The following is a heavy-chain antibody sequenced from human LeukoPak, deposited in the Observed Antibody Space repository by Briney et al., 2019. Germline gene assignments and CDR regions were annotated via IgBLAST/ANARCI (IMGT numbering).Heavy chain of an antibody. CDR1: GGSISSSSYY. J-gene: IGHJ3*02. Sequence: PSETLSLTCTVSGGSISSSSYYWGWIRQPPGKGLEWIGSIYYSGSTYYNPSLKSRVTISVDTSRNQFSLKLSSVTAADTAVYYCARDVMGAPVAFDIWGQGTMVTVSS. D-gene: IGHD1-26*01. V-gene: IGHV4-39*02. CDR2: IYYSGST. CDR3: ARDVMGAPVAFDI.